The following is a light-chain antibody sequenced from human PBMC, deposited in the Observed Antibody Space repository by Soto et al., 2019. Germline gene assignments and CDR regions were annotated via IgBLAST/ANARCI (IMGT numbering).Light chain of an antibody. Sequence: EIQMTQSPSSLSASVGDRVTITCRASQGISNYFAWYQQKPGKVPKLLIYCASNLQSGVPSRISGSGSGTDFTLKISSLQPEDVATYYCQNYDSTPRTFGQGTKVEI. CDR1: QGISNY. CDR3: QNYDSTPRT. CDR2: CAS. V-gene: IGKV1-27*01. J-gene: IGKJ1*01.